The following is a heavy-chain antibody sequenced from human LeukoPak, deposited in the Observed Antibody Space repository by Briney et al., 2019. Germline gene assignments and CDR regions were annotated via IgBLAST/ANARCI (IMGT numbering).Heavy chain of an antibody. CDR1: GGSISSYY. J-gene: IGHJ4*02. V-gene: IGHV4-59*01. CDR3: ARGSMITFGGVIVRFDY. Sequence: KPSETLSLTCTVSGGSISSYYWSWIRQPPGKGLEWIGYIYYSGSTNYNPSLKSRVTISVDTSKNQFSLKLSSVTAADTAVYYCARGSMITFGGVIVRFDYWGQGTLVTVSS. CDR2: IYYSGST. D-gene: IGHD3-16*02.